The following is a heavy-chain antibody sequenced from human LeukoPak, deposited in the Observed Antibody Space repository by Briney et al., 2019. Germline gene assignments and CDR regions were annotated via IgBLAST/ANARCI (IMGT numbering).Heavy chain of an antibody. J-gene: IGHJ4*02. D-gene: IGHD6-6*01. CDR1: GFTFSNFG. CDR2: ISYDGVNK. V-gene: IGHV3-30*03. CDR3: ARVPEYSSSSGDFDY. Sequence: GGSLRLSCAASGFTFSNFGMHWVRQAPGKGLEWVALISYDGVNKYYADSVKGRFTISRDNSKNTLYLQMNSLRAEDTAVYYCARVPEYSSSSGDFDYWGQGTLVTVSS.